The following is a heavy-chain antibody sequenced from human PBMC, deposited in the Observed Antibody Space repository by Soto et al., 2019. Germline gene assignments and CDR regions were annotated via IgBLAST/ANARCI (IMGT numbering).Heavy chain of an antibody. CDR3: AKVPGITIFGVVSTYYYGMDV. D-gene: IGHD3-3*01. CDR1: GFTFSSYG. Sequence: GGSLRLSCAASGFTFSSYGMHWVRQAPGKGLEWVAVISYDGSNKYYADSVKGRFTISRDNSKNTLYLQMNSLRAEDTAVYYCAKVPGITIFGVVSTYYYGMDVWGQGTTVTVSS. V-gene: IGHV3-30*18. CDR2: ISYDGSNK. J-gene: IGHJ6*02.